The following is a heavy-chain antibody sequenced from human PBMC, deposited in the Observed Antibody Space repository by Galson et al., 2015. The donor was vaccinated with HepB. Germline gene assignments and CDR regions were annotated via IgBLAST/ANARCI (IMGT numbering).Heavy chain of an antibody. V-gene: IGHV3-23*01. J-gene: IGHJ6*02. CDR2: ISGSGGST. CDR3: AKDRGPRGYSYGYVTGYYYYGMDV. CDR1: GFTFSSYS. D-gene: IGHD5-18*01. Sequence: SLRLSCAASGFTFSSYSMNWVRQAPGKGLEWVSAISGSGGSTYYADSVKGRFTISRDNSKNTLYLQMNSLRAEDTAVYYCAKDRGPRGYSYGYVTGYYYYGMDVWGQGTTVTVSS.